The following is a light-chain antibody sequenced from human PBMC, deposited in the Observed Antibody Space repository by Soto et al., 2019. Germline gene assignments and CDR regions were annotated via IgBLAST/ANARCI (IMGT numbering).Light chain of an antibody. V-gene: IGLV2-14*01. Sequence: QSALTQPASVSGSPGQPITISCTGTSSDVGGYNYVYWYQQHPGQAPKLMIYDVSNRPSGVSNRFSGSKSGNTASLTISGLQAEDEADYYCNSYTSRSTYVFGTGTKLTVL. CDR1: SSDVGGYNY. J-gene: IGLJ1*01. CDR2: DVS. CDR3: NSYTSRSTYV.